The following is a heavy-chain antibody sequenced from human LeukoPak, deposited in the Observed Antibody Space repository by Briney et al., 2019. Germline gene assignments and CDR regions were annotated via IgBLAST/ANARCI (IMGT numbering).Heavy chain of an antibody. V-gene: IGHV4-34*01. Sequence: PSETLSLTCAVYGGSFSGYYWSWIRQPPGKGLEWIGEINHSGSTNYNPSLKSRVTISVDTSKNQFSLKLSSVTAADTAVYYCARGLIITMVRGVIGYNYGMDVWGQETTVTASS. CDR3: ARGLIITMVRGVIGYNYGMDV. D-gene: IGHD3-10*01. CDR2: INHSGST. J-gene: IGHJ6*02. CDR1: GGSFSGYY.